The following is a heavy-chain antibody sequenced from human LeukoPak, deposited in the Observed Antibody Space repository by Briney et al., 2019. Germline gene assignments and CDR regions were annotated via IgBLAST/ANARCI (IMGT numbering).Heavy chain of an antibody. CDR1: GFTFSSYW. Sequence: GGSLRLSCAASGFTFSSYWMTWVRQAPGKGLEWVSALSHLGDSVHYADSVKGRFTISRDNSKNTVYLQMNSLRAEDTAVYFCARNARCCPKAACYDYWGQGILVTVSS. J-gene: IGHJ4*02. V-gene: IGHV3-23*01. CDR2: LSHLGDSV. CDR3: ARNARCCPKAACYDY. D-gene: IGHD2-8*01.